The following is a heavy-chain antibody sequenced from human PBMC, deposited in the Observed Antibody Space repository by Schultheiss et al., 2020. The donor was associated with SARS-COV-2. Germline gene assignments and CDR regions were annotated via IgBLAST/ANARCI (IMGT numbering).Heavy chain of an antibody. V-gene: IGHV3-30*18. J-gene: IGHJ6*02. D-gene: IGHD6-19*01. CDR2: ISYDGSNK. CDR3: AKEVGWYAQGYYGMDV. Sequence: GESLKISCAASGFTFSSYGMHWVRQAPGKGLEWVAVISYDGSNKYYADSVKGRFTISRDNSKNAVYLQMNSLRAEDTAVYYCAKEVGWYAQGYYGMDVWGQGTTVTVSS. CDR1: GFTFSSYG.